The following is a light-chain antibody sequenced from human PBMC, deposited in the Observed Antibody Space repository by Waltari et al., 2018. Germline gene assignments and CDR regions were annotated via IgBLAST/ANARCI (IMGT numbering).Light chain of an antibody. CDR1: QSVSNY. J-gene: IGKJ5*01. CDR2: DAS. Sequence: EVVLTQSPATLSLSPGERATLSCRASQSVSNYLAWYQQKPGQAPSLLIYDASNRATGTPARFSGSGSGTDFTLTISSLEPEDFAVYYCQQRRNWPPITFGQGTRLEIK. V-gene: IGKV3-11*01. CDR3: QQRRNWPPIT.